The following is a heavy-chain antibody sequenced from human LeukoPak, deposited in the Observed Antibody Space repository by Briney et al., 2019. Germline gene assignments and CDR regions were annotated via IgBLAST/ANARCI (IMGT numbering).Heavy chain of an antibody. CDR3: AALRDRVTIRAAFDI. Sequence: PSETLSLTCAVYGGSFSGYYWSWIRQPPGKGLEWIGEINHSGSTNYNPSLKSRVTISVDTSKNQFSLKLSSVTAADTAVYYCAALRDRVTIRAAFDIWGQGTMVTVSS. J-gene: IGHJ3*02. V-gene: IGHV4-34*01. CDR2: INHSGST. D-gene: IGHD5-24*01. CDR1: GGSFSGYY.